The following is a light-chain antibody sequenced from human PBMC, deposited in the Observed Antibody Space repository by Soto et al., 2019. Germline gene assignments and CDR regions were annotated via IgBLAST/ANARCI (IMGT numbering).Light chain of an antibody. CDR2: GAS. CDR3: QQYGSSPRT. Sequence: EIVLTQSPGTLSMSPGERATLSCRASQSISSNYLAWYQQKPGQAPRLLIYGASSRATGIPDRFSGSGSGTDFTLTISRLEAEDFAVYYCQQYGSSPRTFGQGTKVE. J-gene: IGKJ1*01. CDR1: QSISSNY. V-gene: IGKV3-20*01.